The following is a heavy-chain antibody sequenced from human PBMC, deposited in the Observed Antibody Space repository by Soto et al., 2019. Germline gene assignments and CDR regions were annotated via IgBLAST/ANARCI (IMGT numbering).Heavy chain of an antibody. CDR3: ARISRATGYYLDS. Sequence: GSLRLSCAASGFTFSTYSMNWVRQAPGKGLEWVSYISSSSSTIFYTDSVKGRFTVSRDNAKNSLYLQMNGLRAEDTAIYYCARISRATGYYLDSWGQGTRVTVSS. CDR2: ISSSSSTI. V-gene: IGHV3-48*01. CDR1: GFTFSTYS. D-gene: IGHD3-9*01. J-gene: IGHJ4*02.